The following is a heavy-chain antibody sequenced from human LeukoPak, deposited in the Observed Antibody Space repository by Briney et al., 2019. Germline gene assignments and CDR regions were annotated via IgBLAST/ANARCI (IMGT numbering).Heavy chain of an antibody. V-gene: IGHV4-39*01. J-gene: IGHJ4*02. D-gene: IGHD2-2*01. CDR3: ARLLVVPAATPDY. CDR1: GGSISSSRYY. CDR2: IYYSGST. Sequence: KPSETLSLTCTVSGGSISSSRYYWGWIRQPPGKGLEWIGSIYYSGSTYYNPSLKSRVTISVDTSKNQFSLKLSSVTAADTAVYYCARLLVVPAATPDYWGQGTLVTVSS.